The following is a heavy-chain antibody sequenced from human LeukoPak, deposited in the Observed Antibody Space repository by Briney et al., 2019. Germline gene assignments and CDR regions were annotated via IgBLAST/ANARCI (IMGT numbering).Heavy chain of an antibody. Sequence: ASVKVSCKVSGYTLTELSMHWVRQAPGKGLEWMGGFDPEDGETIYAQRFQGRVTMTEDTSTDTAYMELSSLRSEDTAVYYCATGPIVGATAFDYWGQGTLVTVSS. V-gene: IGHV1-24*01. D-gene: IGHD1-26*01. CDR2: FDPEDGET. J-gene: IGHJ4*02. CDR3: ATGPIVGATAFDY. CDR1: GYTLTELS.